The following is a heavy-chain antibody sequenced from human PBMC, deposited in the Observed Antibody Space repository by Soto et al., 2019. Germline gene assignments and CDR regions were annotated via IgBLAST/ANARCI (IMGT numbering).Heavy chain of an antibody. J-gene: IGHJ4*02. CDR1: GFTFSSYG. V-gene: IGHV3-30*18. CDR2: ISYDGSNK. Sequence: GGSLRLSCAASGFTFSSYGMHWVRQAPGKGLEWVAVISYDGSNKYYADSVKGRFTIPRDNSKNTLYLQMNSLRAEDTAVYYCAKEVRYYFDYWGQGTLVTVSS. CDR3: AKEVRYYFDY. D-gene: IGHD3-10*01.